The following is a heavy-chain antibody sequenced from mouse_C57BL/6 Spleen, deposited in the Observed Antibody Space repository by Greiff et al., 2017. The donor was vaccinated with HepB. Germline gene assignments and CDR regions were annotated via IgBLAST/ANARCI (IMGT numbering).Heavy chain of an antibody. J-gene: IGHJ2*01. Sequence: VQLQQSGAELVRPGSSVKLSCKASGYTFTSYWMDWVKQRPGQGLEWIGNIYPSDSETHYNQKFKDKATLTVDKSSSTAYMQLSSLTSEDSAVYDCARSGAARATFFDYWGQGTTLTVSS. CDR3: ARSGAARATFFDY. V-gene: IGHV1-61*01. D-gene: IGHD3-1*01. CDR1: GYTFTSYW. CDR2: IYPSDSET.